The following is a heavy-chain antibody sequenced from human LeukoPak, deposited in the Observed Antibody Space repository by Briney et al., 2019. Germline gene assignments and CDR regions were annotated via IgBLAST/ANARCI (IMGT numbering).Heavy chain of an antibody. Sequence: SETLSLTCTVSGGSISSYYWSWIRQPAGKGLEWIGRIYTSGSTNYNPSLKSRVTMSVDTSKNQFSLKLSSVTAADTAVYYCAKRGYIAAAGRAGVWFDPWGQGTLVTVSS. D-gene: IGHD6-13*01. CDR2: IYTSGST. CDR3: AKRGYIAAAGRAGVWFDP. CDR1: GGSISSYY. J-gene: IGHJ5*02. V-gene: IGHV4-4*07.